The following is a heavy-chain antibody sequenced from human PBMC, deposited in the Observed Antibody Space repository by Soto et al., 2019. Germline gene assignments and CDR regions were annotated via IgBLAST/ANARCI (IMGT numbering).Heavy chain of an antibody. CDR1: GYTFTSYG. D-gene: IGHD3-9*01. CDR3: ARDQALLRYFDWLLEDYFDY. Sequence: ASVKVSCTDSGYTFTSYGISWVRQDTGQGLEWMGWISAYNGNTNYAQKLQGRVTMTTDTSTSTAYMELRSLRSDDTAVYYCARDQALLRYFDWLLEDYFDYWGQGTLVTVSS. CDR2: ISAYNGNT. V-gene: IGHV1-18*01. J-gene: IGHJ4*02.